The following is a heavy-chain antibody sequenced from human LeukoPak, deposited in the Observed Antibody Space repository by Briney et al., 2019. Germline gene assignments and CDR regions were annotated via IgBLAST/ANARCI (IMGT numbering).Heavy chain of an antibody. J-gene: IGHJ4*02. CDR1: GFTFDDYG. CDR3: ARENRIAAAGGGPSDY. Sequence: PGGSLRLSCAASGFTFDDYGMSWVRQAPGKGLEWVSGINWNGGSTGYADSVKGRFTISRDNAKNSLYLQMNSLRAEDTALYYCARENRIAAAGGGPSDYWGQGTLVTVSS. CDR2: INWNGGST. V-gene: IGHV3-20*04. D-gene: IGHD6-13*01.